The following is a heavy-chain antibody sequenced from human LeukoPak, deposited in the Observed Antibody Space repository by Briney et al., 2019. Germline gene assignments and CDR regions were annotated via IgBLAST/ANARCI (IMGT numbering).Heavy chain of an antibody. CDR2: INHSGST. CDR1: GGSFSGCY. Sequence: SETLSLTCAVYGGSFSGCYWSWIRQPPGKGLEWIGEINHSGSTNYNPSLKSRVTISVDTSKNQFSLKLSSVTAADTAVYYCARGLIVVVPAAMKYNWFDPWGQGTLVTVSS. CDR3: ARGLIVVVPAAMKYNWFDP. D-gene: IGHD2-2*01. V-gene: IGHV4-34*01. J-gene: IGHJ5*02.